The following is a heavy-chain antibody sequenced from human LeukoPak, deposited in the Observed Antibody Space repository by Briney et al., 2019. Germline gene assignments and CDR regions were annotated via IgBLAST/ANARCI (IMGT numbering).Heavy chain of an antibody. CDR3: AIVCDSGAYYGGQRGGGIDY. D-gene: IGHD3-22*01. Sequence: PSETLSLTCTVSGGSIRSSSYYWGWIRQPPGKGLEWIGSIYYSGITYYNPSLKSRLTISVDTSKNQFSLKLSSVTAADTAVYYWAIVCDSGAYYGGQRGGGIDYWGQGTLVTVSS. CDR1: GGSIRSSSYY. V-gene: IGHV4-39*07. CDR2: IYYSGIT. J-gene: IGHJ4*02.